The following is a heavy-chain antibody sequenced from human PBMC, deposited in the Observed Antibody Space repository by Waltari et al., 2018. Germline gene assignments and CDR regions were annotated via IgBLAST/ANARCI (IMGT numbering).Heavy chain of an antibody. Sequence: EVQLAESGGGLVQPGGSLGRACGACGFAFRDSWLSWVRQAPGKGLEWVAQIKEDGSRKYYVGSVRDRFTISRDNAKNSLYLEMNSLRDEDTAVYYCAKDRGWFRFDYWGQGTLVTVSP. J-gene: IGHJ4*02. CDR3: AKDRGWFRFDY. V-gene: IGHV3-7*01. CDR2: IKEDGSRK. D-gene: IGHD3-10*01. CDR1: GFAFRDSW.